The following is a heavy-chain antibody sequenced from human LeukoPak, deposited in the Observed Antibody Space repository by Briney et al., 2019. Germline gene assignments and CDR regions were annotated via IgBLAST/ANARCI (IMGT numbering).Heavy chain of an antibody. CDR1: GFTFSSYE. CDR2: ISNSGSTI. V-gene: IGHV3-48*03. Sequence: GGSLRLSCAASGFTFSSYEMNWVRQAPGKGLEWVSYISNSGSTIFYADSVKGRFNISRENAKNSLDLQMNSLRAEDTAVYYCARGETTMDFDYWGQGTLVTVSS. CDR3: ARGETTMDFDY. J-gene: IGHJ4*02. D-gene: IGHD5-18*01.